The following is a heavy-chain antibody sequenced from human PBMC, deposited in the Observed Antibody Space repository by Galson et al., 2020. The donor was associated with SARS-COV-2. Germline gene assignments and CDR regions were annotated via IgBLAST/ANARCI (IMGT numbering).Heavy chain of an antibody. D-gene: IGHD4-17*01. Sequence: TLSLTCAVYGGSFSGYYWSWIRQPPGKGLEWIGEINHSGSTNYNPSLKSRVTISVDTSKNQFSLKLSSVTAADTAVYYCARGGPHYGGNHYYYYYGMDVWGQGTTVTVSS. CDR2: INHSGST. CDR1: GGSFSGYY. V-gene: IGHV4-34*01. CDR3: ARGGPHYGGNHYYYYYGMDV. J-gene: IGHJ6*02.